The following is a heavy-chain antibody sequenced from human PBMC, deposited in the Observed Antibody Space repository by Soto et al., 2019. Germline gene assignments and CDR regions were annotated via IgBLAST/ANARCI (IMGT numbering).Heavy chain of an antibody. CDR2: IYYSGST. CDR1: GDSISSRSYY. V-gene: IGHV4-39*02. Sequence: PSETLSLTCTVTGDSISSRSYYWGWIRQPPGKGLEWIGSIYYSGSTYNNPSLRSRVSMSIDTSKDQFSLKLKSVTAADTAVYYCARDIYDSSGYYWGWFDPWGQGTLVTVSS. CDR3: ARDIYDSSGYYWGWFDP. D-gene: IGHD3-22*01. J-gene: IGHJ5*02.